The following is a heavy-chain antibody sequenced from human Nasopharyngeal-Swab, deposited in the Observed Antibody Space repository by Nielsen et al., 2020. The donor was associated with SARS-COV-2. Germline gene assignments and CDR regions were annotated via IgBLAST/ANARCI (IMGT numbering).Heavy chain of an antibody. D-gene: IGHD3-22*01. Sequence: WIRQPPGQGLERVSAISGSGGSTYYADSVKGRFTISRDNSKNTLYLQMNSLRAEDTAVYYCAKARAPPIGYDSSGYTLLYYYYYGMDVWGQGTTVTVSS. J-gene: IGHJ6*02. CDR2: ISGSGGST. V-gene: IGHV3-23*01. CDR3: AKARAPPIGYDSSGYTLLYYYYYGMDV.